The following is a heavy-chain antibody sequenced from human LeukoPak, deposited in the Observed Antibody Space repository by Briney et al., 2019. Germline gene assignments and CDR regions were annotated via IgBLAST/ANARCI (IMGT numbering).Heavy chain of an antibody. V-gene: IGHV4-34*01. CDR1: GGSFSGYY. Sequence: SETLSLTCAVYGGSFSGYYWSWIRQPPGKGLEWIGEINHSGSINYNSSLKSRVTISVDTSKNQFSLKLSSVTAADTAVYYCARRMGRRFGEKYYYYHYMDVWGKGTTVTMSS. D-gene: IGHD3-10*01. CDR2: INHSGSI. CDR3: ARRMGRRFGEKYYYYHYMDV. J-gene: IGHJ6*03.